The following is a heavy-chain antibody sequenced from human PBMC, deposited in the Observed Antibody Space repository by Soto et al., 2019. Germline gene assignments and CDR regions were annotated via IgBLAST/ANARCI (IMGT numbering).Heavy chain of an antibody. CDR3: ARESIAAVRFDP. D-gene: IGHD6-13*01. J-gene: IGHJ5*02. CDR2: IYYSGST. Sequence: QVQLQESGPGLVKPSQTLSLTCTVSGGSISSGGYYWSWIRQHPGKGLEWIGYIYYSGSTYYNPSLKSRVIISVDTSKNQFSLKLSSVTAADTAVYYCARESIAAVRFDPWGQGTLVTVSS. V-gene: IGHV4-31*03. CDR1: GGSISSGGYY.